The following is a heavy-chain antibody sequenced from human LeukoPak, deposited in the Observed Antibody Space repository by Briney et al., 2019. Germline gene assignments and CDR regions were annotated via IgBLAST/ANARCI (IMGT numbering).Heavy chain of an antibody. V-gene: IGHV4-34*01. D-gene: IGHD1/OR15-1a*01. CDR3: ARERGEQPLRSMDV. Sequence: SEILSLTCTVSGGSISGYYWSWIRQPPGKGLEWIGEINHSGSTNYNPSLKSRVTISVDTSKNQFSLKLSSVTAADTAVYYCARERGEQPLRSMDVWGKGTTVTVSS. CDR2: INHSGST. CDR1: GGSISGYY. J-gene: IGHJ6*03.